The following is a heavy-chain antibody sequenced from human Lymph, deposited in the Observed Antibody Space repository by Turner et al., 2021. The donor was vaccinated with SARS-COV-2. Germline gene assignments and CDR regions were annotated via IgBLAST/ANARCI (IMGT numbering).Heavy chain of an antibody. D-gene: IGHD2-15*01. CDR3: AKMGGVYCSGGNCYSGRLDY. V-gene: IGHV3-30*18. CDR1: GFTFRGYG. CDR2: ISYDGSNK. J-gene: IGHJ4*02. Sequence: QVQLVESGGGVVQPGRSLRLSCAASGFTFRGYGMHWGRQAPGKGLEWVAVISYDGSNKYYADSVKGRFTISRDNSKNTLFLQMNSLRAEDTAVYYCAKMGGVYCSGGNCYSGRLDYWGQGTLVTVSS.